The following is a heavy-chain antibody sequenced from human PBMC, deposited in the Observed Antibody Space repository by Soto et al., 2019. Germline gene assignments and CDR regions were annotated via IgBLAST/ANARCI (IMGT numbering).Heavy chain of an antibody. CDR1: GVTFSSFA. CDR2: IIPSFRTP. Sequence: QVQLVQSGAEVKQPGSSVKVSCQASGVTFSSFAISWVRQAPGQGLAWMGGIIPSFRTPNYAQNFQGRVTITTDESTRSVYMELSRLRSEDTAVYYCARSTGSGFRPGTHRFNWFDPWGQGTLVTVSS. CDR3: ARSTGSGFRPGTHRFNWFDP. D-gene: IGHD5-12*01. J-gene: IGHJ5*02. V-gene: IGHV1-69*01.